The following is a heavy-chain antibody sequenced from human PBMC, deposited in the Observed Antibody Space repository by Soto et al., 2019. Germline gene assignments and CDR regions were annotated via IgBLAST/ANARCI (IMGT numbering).Heavy chain of an antibody. Sequence: EVQLVESGGGLVQPAGSLRLSCAASGFTFSNYWMSWVRQAPGKGLEWVANIKQDGSEKYFVDSVKGRFTISRDNAKNSLYLQMNSLRAEDTAVYYCARKSWGSGYLVYFDYWGQGTLVTVSS. D-gene: IGHD3-22*01. J-gene: IGHJ4*02. CDR3: ARKSWGSGYLVYFDY. CDR2: IKQDGSEK. CDR1: GFTFSNYW. V-gene: IGHV3-7*01.